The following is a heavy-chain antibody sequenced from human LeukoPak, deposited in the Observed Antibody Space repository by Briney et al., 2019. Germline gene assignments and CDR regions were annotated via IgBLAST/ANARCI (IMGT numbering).Heavy chain of an antibody. V-gene: IGHV3-23*01. CDR1: GFTFSSYS. J-gene: IGHJ3*02. Sequence: GGSLRLSCAASGFTFSSYSMSWVRQAPGKGLEWVSIISGSGGSTYYADSVKGRFTISRDNSKNTLYLQMNSLRAEDTAVYYCAKAKDGYNMEDAFDIWGQGTMVTVSS. CDR2: ISGSGGST. CDR3: AKAKDGYNMEDAFDI. D-gene: IGHD5-24*01.